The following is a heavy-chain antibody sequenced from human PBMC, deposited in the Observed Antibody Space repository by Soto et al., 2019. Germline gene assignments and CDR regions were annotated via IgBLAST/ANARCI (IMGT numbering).Heavy chain of an antibody. J-gene: IGHJ5*02. D-gene: IGHD3-22*01. CDR2: ISAYNGNT. Sequence: ASVKVSCKASGYTFTSYGISWVRQAPGQGLEWMGWISAYNGNTNYAQKLQGRVTMTTDTSTSTAYMELRSLRSDDTAVYYCAGDSSGYYRFDPWGQGTLVTVSS. CDR3: AGDSSGYYRFDP. CDR1: GYTFTSYG. V-gene: IGHV1-18*01.